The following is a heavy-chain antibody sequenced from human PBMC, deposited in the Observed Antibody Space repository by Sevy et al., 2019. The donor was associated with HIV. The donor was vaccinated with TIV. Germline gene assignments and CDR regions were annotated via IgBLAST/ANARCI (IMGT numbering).Heavy chain of an antibody. Sequence: SETLSLTCTVSGGSISTYYWSWIRQPPGKGLQWIGYIYYTGKTNYNPSLQTPVTMSIDTSKNQFPLRLSSVTSADTAMYYCAGLSRNNVVVTGVRRDGFDVWGQGTMVTVSS. CDR2: IYYTGKT. V-gene: IGHV4-59*01. D-gene: IGHD2-21*02. CDR1: GGSISTYY. J-gene: IGHJ3*01. CDR3: AGLSRNNVVVTGVRRDGFDV.